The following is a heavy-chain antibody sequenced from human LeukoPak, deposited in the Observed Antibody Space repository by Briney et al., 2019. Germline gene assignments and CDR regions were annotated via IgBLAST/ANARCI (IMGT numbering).Heavy chain of an antibody. Sequence: PGRSLRLSCAASGFTFSDYNMHWVRQAPGKGLDWVALMSPDGNKKYYADSVKGRFTISRDNSKNTLYLQMNSLRAEDTAVYYCARAYTSSWSTFDYWGQGTLVTVSS. V-gene: IGHV3-30-3*01. CDR1: GFTFSDYN. CDR2: MSPDGNKK. CDR3: ARAYTSSWSTFDY. J-gene: IGHJ4*02. D-gene: IGHD6-13*01.